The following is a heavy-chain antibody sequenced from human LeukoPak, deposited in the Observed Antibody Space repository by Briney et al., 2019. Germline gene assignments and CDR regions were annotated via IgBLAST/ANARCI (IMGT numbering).Heavy chain of an antibody. Sequence: GGSLRLSCAASGFTFSSYSMNWVRQAPGKGLEWVSYISSSSSTIYYADSVKGRFTISRDNAKNSLYLQMNSLRAEDTAVYYCARRTYYYGSGSYYNTAPDYWGQGTLVTVSS. CDR2: ISSSSSTI. CDR1: GFTFSSYS. V-gene: IGHV3-48*04. CDR3: ARRTYYYGSGSYYNTAPDY. J-gene: IGHJ4*02. D-gene: IGHD3-10*01.